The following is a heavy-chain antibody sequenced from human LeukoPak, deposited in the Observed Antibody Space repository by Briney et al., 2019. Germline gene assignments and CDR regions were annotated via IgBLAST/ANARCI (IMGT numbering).Heavy chain of an antibody. CDR3: AKRDAMGGPFDY. V-gene: IGHV3-23*01. D-gene: IGHD3-16*01. CDR1: GFTSRSHA. CDR2: LIENGATT. Sequence: PGGSLRLSCAASGFTSRSHAMSWVRQAPGKGLLFVSGLIENGATTYYADPVKGRFTISRDNSKNTLYLQMNSLRAEDTAVYYCAKRDAMGGPFDYWGQGTLVTVSS. J-gene: IGHJ4*02.